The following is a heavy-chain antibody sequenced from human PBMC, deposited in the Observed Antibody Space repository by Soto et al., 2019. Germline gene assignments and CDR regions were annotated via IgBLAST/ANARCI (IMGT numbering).Heavy chain of an antibody. CDR3: ARLPSRHLVDY. V-gene: IGHV4-39*01. CDR1: GSSINSSGYY. Sequence: PTQTLPPTCTVSGSSINSSGYYLGWISQPPGKVLEWIGSMSYCVSTYYNPSLKSRVTVSVDTSKNQFSLNLRSVTAADTAVYYCARLPSRHLVDYWGQGTQVTVSS. D-gene: IGHD3-3*02. J-gene: IGHJ4*02. CDR2: MSYCVST.